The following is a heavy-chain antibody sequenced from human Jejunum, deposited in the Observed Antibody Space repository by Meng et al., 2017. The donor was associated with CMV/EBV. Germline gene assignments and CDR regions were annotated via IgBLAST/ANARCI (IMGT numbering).Heavy chain of an antibody. CDR1: GFIFSNYA. V-gene: IGHV3-23*01. D-gene: IGHD3-10*01. Sequence: CADSGFIFSNYAMAWARQAPGKGLEWVAGISASGDRTYSADSVKGRFTISRDNSKNTLSLHMNSLRAEDTAVYYCAGRFGDFLFVFDYWGPGTLVTVSS. CDR2: ISASGDRT. CDR3: AGRFGDFLFVFDY. J-gene: IGHJ4*02.